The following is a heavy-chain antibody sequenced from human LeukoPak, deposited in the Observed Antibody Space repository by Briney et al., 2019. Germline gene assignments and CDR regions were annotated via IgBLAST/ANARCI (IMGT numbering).Heavy chain of an antibody. CDR3: ARGYGWSLTNYYFDY. Sequence: SETLSLTCTVSGGSISSRSYYWGWIRQPPGKGLEWIGRIHYSGSTYHNPSLKSRVTISVDTSKNQFSLKLSSVTAADTAVYYCARGYGWSLTNYYFDYWGQGTLVTVSS. V-gene: IGHV4-39*07. D-gene: IGHD6-19*01. J-gene: IGHJ4*02. CDR2: IHYSGST. CDR1: GGSISSRSYY.